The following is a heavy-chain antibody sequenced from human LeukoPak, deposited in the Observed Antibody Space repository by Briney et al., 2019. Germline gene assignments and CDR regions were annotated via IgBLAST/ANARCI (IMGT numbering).Heavy chain of an antibody. CDR1: GGSVSSGSYY. CDR2: IYYSGST. D-gene: IGHD3-10*01. J-gene: IGHJ4*02. CDR3: ARGLLWFRELLPAFYFDY. Sequence: PSETLSLTCTVSGGSVSSGSYYWSWIRQPPGKGLEWIGYIYYSGSTNYNPSLKSRVTISVDTSKNQFSLKLSSVTAADTAVYYCARGLLWFRELLPAFYFDYWGQGTLVTVSS. V-gene: IGHV4-61*01.